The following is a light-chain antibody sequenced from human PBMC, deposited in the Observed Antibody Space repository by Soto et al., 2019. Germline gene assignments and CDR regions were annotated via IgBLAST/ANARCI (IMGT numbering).Light chain of an antibody. V-gene: IGKV4-1*01. CDR1: QSVLYSSNNKNY. CDR2: WAS. CDR3: QQANSFPLT. J-gene: IGKJ4*01. Sequence: DIVMTQSPDSLAVSLGERATINCKSSQSVLYSSNNKNYLAWYQQKPGQPPNLLIYWASTRESGVPDRFSGSGSGTDFTLTISSLQPEDFATYYCQQANSFPLTFGGGTKV.